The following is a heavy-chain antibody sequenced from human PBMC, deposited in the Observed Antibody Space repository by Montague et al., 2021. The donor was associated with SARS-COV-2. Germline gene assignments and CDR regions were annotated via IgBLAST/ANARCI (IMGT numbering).Heavy chain of an antibody. D-gene: IGHD4-17*01. J-gene: IGHJ6*02. Sequence: SETLSLTCTGSGGSISSTSYYWGWIRQPPGKGLEWIGSIYYSGSTYYNPSLKSRVTISVDTSKIQFSLKLSSVTAADTAVYYCARDYGDYGSVYYSGMDVWGQGTTVTVSS. V-gene: IGHV4-39*07. CDR3: ARDYGDYGSVYYSGMDV. CDR2: IYYSGST. CDR1: GGSISSTSYY.